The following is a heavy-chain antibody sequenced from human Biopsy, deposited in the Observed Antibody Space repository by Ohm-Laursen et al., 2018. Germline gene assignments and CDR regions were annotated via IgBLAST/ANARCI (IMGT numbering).Heavy chain of an antibody. Sequence: SLRLSCAASGFTFRTYEMNWFRQAPGKGLEWVSHIGSSGSTIYYADSVKGRFTISRDNAKNSLYLQMSSLRAEDTAVYYCARSYLWGSYRSPYCDSWGQGTLVAVSS. CDR2: IGSSGSTI. J-gene: IGHJ4*02. CDR3: ARSYLWGSYRSPYCDS. V-gene: IGHV3-48*03. CDR1: GFTFRTYE. D-gene: IGHD3-16*02.